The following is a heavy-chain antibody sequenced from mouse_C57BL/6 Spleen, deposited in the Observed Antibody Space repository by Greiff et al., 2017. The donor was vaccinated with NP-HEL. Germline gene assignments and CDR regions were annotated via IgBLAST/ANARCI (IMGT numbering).Heavy chain of an antibody. D-gene: IGHD1-1*01. CDR1: GFTFSDYG. CDR2: ISSGSSTI. V-gene: IGHV5-17*01. Sequence: EVQLVESGGGLVKPGGSLKLSCAASGFTFSDYGMHWVRQAPEKGLEWVAYISSGSSTIYYADTVKGRFPISRDNAKNTLFLQMTSLRSEDTAMYYCARQGTVRGAMDYWGQGTSVTVSS. CDR3: ARQGTVRGAMDY. J-gene: IGHJ4*01.